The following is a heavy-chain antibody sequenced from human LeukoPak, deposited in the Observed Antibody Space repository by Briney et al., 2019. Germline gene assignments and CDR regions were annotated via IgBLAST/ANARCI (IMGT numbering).Heavy chain of an antibody. D-gene: IGHD3-16*01. V-gene: IGHV4-59*01. CDR2: IYYTGST. Sequence: PSETLSLTCTVSGGSISGYYWSWIRQPPGKGLEWIGYIYYTGSTNYNPSLKSRVTISIDTSKKQFSLKLSSVTAADTAVYYCARSIRLGELWDYWGQGTLVTVSS. CDR3: ARSIRLGELWDY. J-gene: IGHJ4*02. CDR1: GGSISGYY.